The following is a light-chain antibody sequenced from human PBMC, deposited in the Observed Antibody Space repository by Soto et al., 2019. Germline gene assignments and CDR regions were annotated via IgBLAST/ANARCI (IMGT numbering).Light chain of an antibody. CDR3: QQYKNWPPYS. CDR1: QSVSSD. J-gene: IGKJ2*01. CDR2: GAS. Sequence: EIVMTQSPATLSVSPGERATLSCRASQSVSSDLAWYQQKPGQAPRLLIYGASTRATGIPARFSGSGSGAEFTLTISSLQSEDFAVYYCQQYKNWPPYSFGQGTKLELK. V-gene: IGKV3-15*01.